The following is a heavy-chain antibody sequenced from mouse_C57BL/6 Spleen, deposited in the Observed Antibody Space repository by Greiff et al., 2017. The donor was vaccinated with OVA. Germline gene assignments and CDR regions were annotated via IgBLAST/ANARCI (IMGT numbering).Heavy chain of an antibody. CDR1: GYTFTNYW. J-gene: IGHJ1*03. V-gene: IGHV1-63*01. CDR3: ARYYGYDWYFDV. Sequence: VQLQQSGAELVRPGTSVKMSCKASGYTFTNYWIGWAKQRPGHGLEWIGDIYPGGGYTNYNEKFKGKATLTADKSSSTAYMQFSILTSEDSAIYYCARYYGYDWYFDVWGTGTTVPVSS. CDR2: IYPGGGYT. D-gene: IGHD2-2*01.